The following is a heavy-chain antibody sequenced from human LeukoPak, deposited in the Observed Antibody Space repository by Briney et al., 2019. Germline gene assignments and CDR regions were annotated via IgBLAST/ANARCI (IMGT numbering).Heavy chain of an antibody. J-gene: IGHJ3*02. CDR2: IYYSGST. Sequence: SETLSLTCTVSGGSISSSSYYWGWIRQPPGKGLEWIGSIYYSGSTYYNPSPKSRVTISVDTSKNQFSLKLSSVTAADTAVYYCALQQIPPYYYDSSGYYRGAFDIWGQGTMVTVSS. D-gene: IGHD3-22*01. CDR1: GGSISSSSYY. V-gene: IGHV4-39*01. CDR3: ALQQIPPYYYDSSGYYRGAFDI.